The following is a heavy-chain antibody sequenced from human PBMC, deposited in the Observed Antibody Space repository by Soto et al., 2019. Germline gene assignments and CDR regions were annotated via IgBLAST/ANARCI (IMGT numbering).Heavy chain of an antibody. CDR1: GFTFSSYW. Sequence: EVQRVESGGGLVQPGGSLRLSCAASGFTFSSYWMSWVRQAPGKGLEWVASIKQDGSEKYYVDSVKGRFTISRDNAKNSLYLQMNSLRAEDTAVYYCARVNSSSWFLYYFDYWGQGTLVTVSS. D-gene: IGHD6-13*01. CDR3: ARVNSSSWFLYYFDY. CDR2: IKQDGSEK. J-gene: IGHJ4*02. V-gene: IGHV3-7*04.